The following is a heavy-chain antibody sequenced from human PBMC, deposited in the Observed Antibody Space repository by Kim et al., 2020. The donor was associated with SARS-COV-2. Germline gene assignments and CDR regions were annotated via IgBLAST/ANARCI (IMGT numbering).Heavy chain of an antibody. V-gene: IGHV1-3*01. J-gene: IGHJ4*02. D-gene: IGHD1-26*01. CDR3: ARDMGASFY. Sequence: GNTKYSQKFQGRVTITRDTSASTAYMELSSLRSEDTAVYYCARDMGASFYWGQGTLVTVSS. CDR2: GNT.